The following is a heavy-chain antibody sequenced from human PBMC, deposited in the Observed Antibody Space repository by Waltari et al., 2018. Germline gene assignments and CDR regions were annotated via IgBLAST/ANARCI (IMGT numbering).Heavy chain of an antibody. D-gene: IGHD3-3*01. CDR1: GYTFTSYD. CDR3: ARGRHTHVLRFWEWFNY. J-gene: IGHJ4*02. V-gene: IGHV1-8*01. Sequence: QVQLVQSGAEVKKPGASVKVSCKASGYTFTSYDINWVRQATGQGLEWMGWMHANIGNTGNAQKFQGRVTMTRNTSISTAYMELSSLRSEDTAVYYCARGRHTHVLRFWEWFNYWGQGTLVTVSS. CDR2: MHANIGNT.